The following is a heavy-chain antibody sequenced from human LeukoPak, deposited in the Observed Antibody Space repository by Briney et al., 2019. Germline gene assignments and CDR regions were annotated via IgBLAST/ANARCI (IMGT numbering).Heavy chain of an antibody. D-gene: IGHD3-16*01. CDR3: AKGYYDYVWGSYYFDY. V-gene: IGHV3-23*01. CDR1: GFTFSSYA. J-gene: IGHJ4*02. Sequence: GGSLRLXCAASGFTFSSYAMSWVRQAPGKGLEWVSAISGSGGSTYYADSVKGRFTISRDNSRDTLYLQMNSLRAEDTAVYYCAKGYYDYVWGSYYFDYWGQRTLVTVSS. CDR2: ISGSGGST.